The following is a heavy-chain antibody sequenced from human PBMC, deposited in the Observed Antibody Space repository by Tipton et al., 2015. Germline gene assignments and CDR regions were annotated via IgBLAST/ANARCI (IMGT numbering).Heavy chain of an antibody. D-gene: IGHD4-11*01. V-gene: IGHV4-39*07. Sequence: TLSLTCIVSGGSISSSSYYWVWIRQPPGKGLEWIGTISHSGNTFYNPSLKSRVTISADTSKNQFSLRLSSVTAADTAVYFCARNTYNNSPFYFDYWGQGTLVTVSS. J-gene: IGHJ4*02. CDR3: ARNTYNNSPFYFDY. CDR2: ISHSGNT. CDR1: GGSISSSSYY.